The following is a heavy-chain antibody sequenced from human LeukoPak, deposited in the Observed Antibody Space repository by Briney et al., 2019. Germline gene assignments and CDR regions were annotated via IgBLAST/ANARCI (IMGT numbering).Heavy chain of an antibody. CDR1: GGSMSNYY. CDR3: ARWNYYDIIRAFDI. D-gene: IGHD3-22*01. Sequence: SETLSLTCTVSGGSMSNYYWIWIRQPPGKGLEWIGYIFYSGNTNYNPSLKSRVTISVDTSKNQFSLKLTSVTAADTAVYYCARWNYYDIIRAFDIWGQGTMVTVSS. V-gene: IGHV4-59*01. CDR2: IFYSGNT. J-gene: IGHJ3*02.